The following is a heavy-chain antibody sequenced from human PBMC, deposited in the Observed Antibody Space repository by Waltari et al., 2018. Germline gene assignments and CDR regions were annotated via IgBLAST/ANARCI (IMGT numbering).Heavy chain of an antibody. J-gene: IGHJ4*02. CDR2: SYDVGST. CDR1: GGSISSGGYY. Sequence: QVQLQESGPGLVKPSQTLSLTCTVSGGSISSGGYYWSWIRQHPGKGLEWVVCSYDVGSTYYNPALKSRGTISVDTSKNQFSLKLSSGTAADTAVYYCASRKTTGIAFDYWGQGTLVTVSS. CDR3: ASRKTTGIAFDY. D-gene: IGHD6-13*01. V-gene: IGHV4-31*03.